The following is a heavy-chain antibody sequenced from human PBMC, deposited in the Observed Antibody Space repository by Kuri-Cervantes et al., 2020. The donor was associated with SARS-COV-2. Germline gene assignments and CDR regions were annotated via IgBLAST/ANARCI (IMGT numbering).Heavy chain of an antibody. CDR2: INPDSGGT. J-gene: IGHJ5*02. CDR1: GYTFTGYY. D-gene: IGHD5-18*01. Sequence: ASVKVSCKASGYTFTGYYMHWVRQAPGQGLEWMGWINPDSGGTNYAQKFQGRVTMTRDTSIRTAYMELSRLRSEDTAVYYCATATAMVTVGWFDPWGQGTLVTVSS. CDR3: ATATAMVTVGWFDP. V-gene: IGHV1-2*02.